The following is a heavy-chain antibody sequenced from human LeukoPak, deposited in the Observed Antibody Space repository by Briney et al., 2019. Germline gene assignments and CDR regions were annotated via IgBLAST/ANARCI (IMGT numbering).Heavy chain of an antibody. J-gene: IGHJ4*02. CDR2: MNPNSGNT. Sequence: GASVKVSCKASGYTFTSYDINWVRQATGQGLEWMGWMNPNSGNTGYAQKFQGRVTMTRNTSISTAYMELSSLRSEDTAVYYCASGIAVAGTAFDYWGQGTLVTVSS. D-gene: IGHD6-19*01. CDR3: ASGIAVAGTAFDY. V-gene: IGHV1-8*01. CDR1: GYTFTSYD.